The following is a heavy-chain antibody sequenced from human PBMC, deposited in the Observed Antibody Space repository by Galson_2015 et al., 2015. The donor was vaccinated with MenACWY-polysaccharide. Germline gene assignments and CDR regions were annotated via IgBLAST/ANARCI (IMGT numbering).Heavy chain of an antibody. CDR2: IFYSGDT. V-gene: IGHV4-39*01. J-gene: IGHJ4*02. CDR3: ARYCSTASCYNYFDY. CDR1: GASISRSGYY. D-gene: IGHD2-2*02. Sequence: LSLTCTVSGASISRSGYYWGWIRQPPGKGLEWIGSIFYSGDTYYNPSLKSRVTISVDTSKNQFSLKLSSVTAADTAVYYCARYCSTASCYNYFDYWGQGTLITVSS.